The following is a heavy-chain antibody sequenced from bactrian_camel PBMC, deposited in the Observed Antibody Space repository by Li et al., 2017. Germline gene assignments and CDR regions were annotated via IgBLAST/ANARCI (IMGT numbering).Heavy chain of an antibody. Sequence: VQLVESGGGSVQAGRSLRLSCTASGYAYGTRCMGWFRQAPGTEREGVATISTGGGYKVYADSVKGRFTISIDNAKNTLYLQMNSLKPEDTATYFCNVGLCGTWPPGQDNYWGHGTQVTVS. D-gene: IGHD2*01. CDR1: GYAYGTRC. CDR2: ISTGGGYK. CDR3: NVGLCGTWPPGQDNY. V-gene: IGHV3S31*01. J-gene: IGHJ4*01.